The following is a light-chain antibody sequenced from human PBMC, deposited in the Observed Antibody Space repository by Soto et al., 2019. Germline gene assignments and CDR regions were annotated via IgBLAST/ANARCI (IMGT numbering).Light chain of an antibody. CDR2: EVS. J-gene: IGLJ2*01. CDR3: SSYTSSSTPHVV. CDR1: SSDVGGYNY. V-gene: IGLV2-14*01. Sequence: QSALTQPASVSGSPGQSITISCTGTSSDVGGYNYVSWYQQHPGKAPKLMIYEVSNRPSGVSNRFSGSKSGNTASLTISGPQAEDEADYYCSSYTSSSTPHVVFGGGTQLTVL.